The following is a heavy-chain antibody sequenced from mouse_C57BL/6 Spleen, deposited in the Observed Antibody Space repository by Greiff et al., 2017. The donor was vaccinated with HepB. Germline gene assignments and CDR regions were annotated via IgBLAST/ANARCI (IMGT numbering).Heavy chain of an antibody. D-gene: IGHD1-1*01. V-gene: IGHV2-2*01. CDR2: IWSGGST. CDR3: ARNGYYCSSLYAMDY. J-gene: IGHJ4*01. Sequence: VKLMESGPGLVQPSQSLSITCTVSGFSLTSYGVHWVRQSPGKGLEWLGVIWSGGSTDYNAAFISRLSISKDNSKSQVFFQMNSLQADDTAIYYCARNGYYCSSLYAMDYWGQGTSVTVSS. CDR1: GFSLTSYG.